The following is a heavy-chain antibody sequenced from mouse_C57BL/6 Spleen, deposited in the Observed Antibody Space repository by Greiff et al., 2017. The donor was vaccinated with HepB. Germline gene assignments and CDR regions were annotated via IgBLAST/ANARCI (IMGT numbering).Heavy chain of an antibody. CDR2: IDPETGGT. J-gene: IGHJ3*01. CDR3: TRGAEDDYDGAWFAY. V-gene: IGHV1-15*01. CDR1: GYTFTDYE. Sequence: VQLQQSGAELVRPGASVTLSCKASGYTFTDYEMHWVKQTPVHGLEWIGAIDPETGGTAYNQKFKGKAILTADKSSSTAYMELRSLTSEDSAVYYCTRGAEDDYDGAWFAYWGQGTLVTVSA. D-gene: IGHD2-4*01.